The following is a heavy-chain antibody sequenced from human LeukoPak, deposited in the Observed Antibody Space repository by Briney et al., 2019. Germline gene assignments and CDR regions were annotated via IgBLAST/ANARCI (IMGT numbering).Heavy chain of an antibody. V-gene: IGHV4-61*08. Sequence: SETLSLTCAVSGDSISSGGYYWSWIRQPPGKGLEWIGYIYYSGSTNYNPSLKSRVTISVDTSKNQFSLKLSSVTAADTAVYYCARLRYFDWLTQIDAFDIWGQGTMVTVSS. CDR1: GDSISSGGYY. J-gene: IGHJ3*02. CDR2: IYYSGST. D-gene: IGHD3-9*01. CDR3: ARLRYFDWLTQIDAFDI.